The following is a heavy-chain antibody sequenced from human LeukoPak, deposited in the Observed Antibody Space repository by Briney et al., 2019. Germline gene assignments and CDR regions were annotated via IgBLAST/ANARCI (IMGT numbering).Heavy chain of an antibody. V-gene: IGHV4-61*02. CDR2: IYTSGST. CDR3: STVTTDFDY. D-gene: IGHD4-17*01. Sequence: SQTLSLTCTVSGGSISSGSYYWSWIRQPAGKGLEWIGRIYTSGSTNYNPSLKSRVTISVDTSKNQFSLKLSSMTAADTAVYYCSTVTTDFDYWGQGTLVTVSS. CDR1: GGSISSGSYY. J-gene: IGHJ4*02.